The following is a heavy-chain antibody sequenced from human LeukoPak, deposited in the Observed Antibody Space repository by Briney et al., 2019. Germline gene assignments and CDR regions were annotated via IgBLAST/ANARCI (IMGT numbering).Heavy chain of an antibody. Sequence: GGALRLSCAASGFTFSSYSMNWGRQGPGEGLEWVSSISSSSIYTNYADSVKGRFTISRDNAKNSLYLQMNSLRAEDTAVYYCASPAAGLHWGQGTLVTVSS. D-gene: IGHD6-13*01. CDR1: GFTFSSYS. CDR2: ISSSSIYT. J-gene: IGHJ4*02. V-gene: IGHV3-21*06. CDR3: ASPAAGLH.